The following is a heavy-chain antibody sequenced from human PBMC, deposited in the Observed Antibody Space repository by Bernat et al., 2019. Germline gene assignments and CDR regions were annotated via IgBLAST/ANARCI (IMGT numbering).Heavy chain of an antibody. CDR1: GYTLTNYY. CDR2: INPRDGGT. J-gene: IGHJ4*02. D-gene: IGHD1-26*01. CDR3: ARDRSGSHMDEI. V-gene: IGHV1-46*01. Sequence: QVQLVQSGAEVKKPGASVKVSCKAIGYTLTNYYMHWVRQAPGQGFEWMAMINPRDGGTTYAQKFRGRVTMTRDTSTSTVYMDLSSLTSEDTAVYYCARDRSGSHMDEIWGQGTLVTVSS.